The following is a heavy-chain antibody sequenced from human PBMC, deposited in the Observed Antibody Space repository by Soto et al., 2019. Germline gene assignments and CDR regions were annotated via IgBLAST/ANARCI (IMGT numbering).Heavy chain of an antibody. V-gene: IGHV3-30-3*01. D-gene: IGHD2-21*02. CDR2: VSYDGNRK. CDR3: ARGLVVTAKGWFDL. Sequence: QVQLVQSGGGVVQPGRSLRLPCEASGFTFSSYSMNWVRQTPGKGLEWVAVVSYDGNRKYYADSVKGRFTISRDNAKNTLYLRMDNLRIEDTAVYYCARGLVVTAKGWFDLWGQGTLVTVSP. CDR1: GFTFSSYS. J-gene: IGHJ5*02.